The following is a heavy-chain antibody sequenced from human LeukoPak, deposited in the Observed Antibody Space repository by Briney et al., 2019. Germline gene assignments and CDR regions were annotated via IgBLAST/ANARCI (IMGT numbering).Heavy chain of an antibody. J-gene: IGHJ4*02. CDR1: GYTFTDYY. Sequence: GASVKVSCKASGYTFTDYYMHWVRQAPGQGLEWMGWINSNSGDTNYAQNFQGRVTMTRDTSISTAYLELSRLRSDDTAVYYCARESYCSTPSCSHDYWGQGTLVTVSS. D-gene: IGHD2-2*01. CDR3: ARESYCSTPSCSHDY. V-gene: IGHV1-2*02. CDR2: INSNSGDT.